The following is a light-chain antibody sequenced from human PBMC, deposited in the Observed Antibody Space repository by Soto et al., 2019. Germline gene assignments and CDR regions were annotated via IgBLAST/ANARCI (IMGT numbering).Light chain of an antibody. Sequence: QSALTQPRSVSGSPGQSVTISCTGTSSDVGGYSYVSWYQQHPGKAPKLMIYDVSKRPSGVPDRFSGSKSGNTASLTISGVQHEDEADYYCCSSAGSYSYVFGTGTKLTVL. CDR2: DVS. V-gene: IGLV2-11*01. CDR1: SSDVGGYSY. CDR3: CSSAGSYSYV. J-gene: IGLJ1*01.